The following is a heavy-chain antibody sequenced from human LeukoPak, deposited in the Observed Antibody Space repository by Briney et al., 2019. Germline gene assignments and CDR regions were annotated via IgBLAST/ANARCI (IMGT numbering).Heavy chain of an antibody. CDR2: IYTSGST. CDR1: GGSISDSY. V-gene: IGHV4-4*09. CDR3: ARDLVTVTKGFDI. Sequence: PAETLSLTCTVSGGSISDSYWSWIRQPPGKGLEWIGYIYTSGSTNYNPSLRSRVTMSVATSKDQFSLRLSSVTAADTAVYYCARDLVTVTKGFDIWGQGTMVSVSS. J-gene: IGHJ3*02. D-gene: IGHD4-17*01.